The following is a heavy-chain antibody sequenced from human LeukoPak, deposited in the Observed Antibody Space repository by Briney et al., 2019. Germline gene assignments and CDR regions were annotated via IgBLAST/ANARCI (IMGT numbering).Heavy chain of an antibody. CDR3: ASYPRYVSTPPFDY. J-gene: IGHJ4*02. CDR1: RYTFTAYY. V-gene: IGHV1-2*02. Sequence: ASVKVSCNASRYTFTAYYLHWVRQAPGQRLEWMGWINPSTGDTESAQNFQGRVTMTRDTTISTAYLELTRLTSDDTAVYYCASYPRYVSTPPFDYWGQGTLVTVSS. D-gene: IGHD2-15*01. CDR2: INPSTGDT.